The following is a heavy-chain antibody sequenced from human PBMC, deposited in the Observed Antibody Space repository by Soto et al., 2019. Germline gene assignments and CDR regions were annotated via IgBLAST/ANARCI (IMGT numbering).Heavy chain of an antibody. V-gene: IGHV4-59*02. CDR2: VYYSGST. CDR3: ASSPPAMVAPNI. CDR1: GGSVSSYS. J-gene: IGHJ4*02. D-gene: IGHD5-18*01. Sequence: PSETLSLTCTVSGGSVSSYSWTWVRQPPGKGLEWIGYVYYSGSTHYNPSLKSRVTISLDTSKNQFPLKLTSVTAADTAMYFCASSPPAMVAPNIWGQGTLVTVSS.